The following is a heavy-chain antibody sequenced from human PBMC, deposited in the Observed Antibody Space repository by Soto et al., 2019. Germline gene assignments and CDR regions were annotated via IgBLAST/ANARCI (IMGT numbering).Heavy chain of an antibody. V-gene: IGHV1-2*02. CDR3: AREMGVIGAPGYTWFDP. Sequence: VQLVQSGAEVRKPGASVKVSCKASGYTFSDYYVHWVREAPGQGLGWMGWINPSSGGTIYTQRFQGRVTMTRDTSINTVYMELSRLTSDDTAVYYCAREMGVIGAPGYTWFDPWGQGALVTVSS. CDR1: GYTFSDYY. CDR2: INPSSGGT. J-gene: IGHJ5*02. D-gene: IGHD1-26*01.